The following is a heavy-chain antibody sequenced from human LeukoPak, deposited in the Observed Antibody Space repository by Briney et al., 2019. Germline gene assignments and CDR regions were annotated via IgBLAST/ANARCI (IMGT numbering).Heavy chain of an antibody. CDR1: GFIFSSHA. J-gene: IGHJ4*02. Sequence: GGSLRLSCAASGFIFSSHAMAWVRQAPGEGLEWVSLIPGNGGSTYYADSVKGRFTISRDNSKNTLFLQMNSLRAEDTAVYYCKGAWSWGQGTLVTVSS. CDR2: IPGNGGST. CDR3: KGAWS. D-gene: IGHD3-3*01. V-gene: IGHV3-23*01.